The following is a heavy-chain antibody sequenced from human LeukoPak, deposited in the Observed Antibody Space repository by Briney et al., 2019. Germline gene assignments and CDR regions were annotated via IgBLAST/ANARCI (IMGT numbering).Heavy chain of an antibody. V-gene: IGHV3-53*01. J-gene: IGHJ6*02. CDR2: IYSGGST. CDR3: ARSLRNYYYGMDV. Sequence: PGGPLRLSCAASGFTVSSNYMNWVRQAPGKGLEWVSVIYSGGSTYYADSVKGRFTISRDNSKNTLYLQMNSLRAEDTAVYYCARSLRNYYYGMDVWGQGTTVTVSS. CDR1: GFTVSSNY.